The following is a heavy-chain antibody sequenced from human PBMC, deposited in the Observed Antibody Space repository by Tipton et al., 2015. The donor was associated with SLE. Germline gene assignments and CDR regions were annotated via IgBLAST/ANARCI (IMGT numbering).Heavy chain of an antibody. J-gene: IGHJ2*01. D-gene: IGHD3-3*01. CDR1: GGSIGSFY. V-gene: IGHV4-59*01. Sequence: TLSLTCTVSGGSIGSFYWSWIRQHPGKGLEWIGYIYYSGSTDYNPSLKSRVIISVDTSKNQFSLQFSSVNAADTAIYYCARDPTHYDFWRGYDSLGWYFDLWGRGTLVTVSS. CDR2: IYYSGST. CDR3: ARDPTHYDFWRGYDSLGWYFDL.